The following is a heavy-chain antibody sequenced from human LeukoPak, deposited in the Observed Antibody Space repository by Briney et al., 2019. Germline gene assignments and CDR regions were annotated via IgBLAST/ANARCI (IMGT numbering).Heavy chain of an antibody. CDR2: ISSGSTNI. CDR3: ARVGGYCSSVSNRYGDY. CDR1: GFTFNIYS. V-gene: IGHV3-21*01. Sequence: GGSLRLSCAASGFTFNIYSMNWVRPAPGNGLEWVSCISSGSTNIYYADSVRGRSTISRDNAKNSLYLQMNSLRAEDTAVYYCARVGGYCSSVSNRYGDYCGQGTLVTVSS. J-gene: IGHJ4*02. D-gene: IGHD2-2*03.